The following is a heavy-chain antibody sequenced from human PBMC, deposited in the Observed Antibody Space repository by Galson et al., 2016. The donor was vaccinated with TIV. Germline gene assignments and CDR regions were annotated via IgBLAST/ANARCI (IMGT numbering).Heavy chain of an antibody. J-gene: IGHJ6*02. CDR3: TKDTGTYFDSYYYGMNV. CDR2: ISYDGGDK. Sequence: SLRLSCAASGFTFSSNGVHWVRQAPGKGLEWVAFISYDGGDKYYAGSVRGRFTISRDNSKNMLYLQMNSLRAEDTAVYYCTKDTGTYFDSYYYGMNVWGQGTTVTVSS. V-gene: IGHV3-30*18. D-gene: IGHD3-22*01. CDR1: GFTFSSNG.